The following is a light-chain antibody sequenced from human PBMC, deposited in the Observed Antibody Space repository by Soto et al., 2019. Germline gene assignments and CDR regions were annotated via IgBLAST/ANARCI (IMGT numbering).Light chain of an antibody. V-gene: IGKV3-15*01. J-gene: IGKJ4*01. CDR2: GSS. Sequence: EVVMTQSPATLSVSPGGRATLSCRASESVGTNVAWHQHKPGQAPRLLIYGSSARASGVPARFSVSGSGTEFTLTISSLQSEYFAFYYCQQYNHWPPLTFGGGTKVDIK. CDR1: ESVGTN. CDR3: QQYNHWPPLT.